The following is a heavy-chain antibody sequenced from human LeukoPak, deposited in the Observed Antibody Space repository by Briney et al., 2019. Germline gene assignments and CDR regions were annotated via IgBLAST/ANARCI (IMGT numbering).Heavy chain of an antibody. Sequence: SETLSLTCTVSGGSISSYYWSWIRQPPGKGLEWIGYIYYSGSTNYNPSLKSRVTISVDTSKNQFSLKLSSVTAADTAVYYCARVGDADWVFDYWGQGTLVTVSS. V-gene: IGHV4-59*01. CDR1: GGSISSYY. CDR3: ARVGDADWVFDY. D-gene: IGHD3-10*01. CDR2: IYYSGST. J-gene: IGHJ4*02.